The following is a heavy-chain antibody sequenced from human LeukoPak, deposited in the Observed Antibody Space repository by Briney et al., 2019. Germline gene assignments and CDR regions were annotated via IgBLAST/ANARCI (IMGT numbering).Heavy chain of an antibody. CDR2: ISGGASST. J-gene: IGHJ4*02. Sequence: QPGGSLRLSCATSGFTFSSYAMNWVRLAPGMGLEWVSVISGGASSTIYSDSVKGRFTISRDNSKNTLYLQMNSLRADDTAVYYCARSGVPGGHYFDYWGQGTLVTVSS. V-gene: IGHV3-23*01. CDR3: ARSGVPGGHYFDY. D-gene: IGHD3-10*01. CDR1: GFTFSSYA.